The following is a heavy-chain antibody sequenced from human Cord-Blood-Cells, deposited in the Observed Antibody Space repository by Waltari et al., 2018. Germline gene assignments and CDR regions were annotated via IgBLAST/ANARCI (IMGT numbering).Heavy chain of an antibody. D-gene: IGHD3-3*01. J-gene: IGHJ4*02. V-gene: IGHV1-18*01. Sequence: QVQLVQSGAEVKKPGASVKVSCKASGYTFTSYGISWVRQAPGQGLEWMGWISAYNGNTTYAQNLQGRVTMTTDTSTSTAYMELRSLRSDDTAVYYCARDRYDFWSGYHPIDYWGQGTLVTVSS. CDR2: ISAYNGNT. CDR1: GYTFTSYG. CDR3: ARDRYDFWSGYHPIDY.